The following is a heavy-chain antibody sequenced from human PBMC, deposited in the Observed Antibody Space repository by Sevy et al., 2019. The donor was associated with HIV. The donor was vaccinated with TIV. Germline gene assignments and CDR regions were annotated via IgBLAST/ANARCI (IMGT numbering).Heavy chain of an antibody. CDR2: INHSGRA. J-gene: IGHJ6*02. CDR1: TESFSDYY. D-gene: IGHD2-15*01. V-gene: IGHV4-34*01. CDR3: ASAPVLGGVDA. Sequence: SETLSLTCAVYTESFSDYYWTWIRQSPGQGLEWIGDINHSGRANYNPSLRSRVTLSADTSKNQFSLRLISMTAADTAVYYCASAPVLGGVDAWGQGTTVTVSS.